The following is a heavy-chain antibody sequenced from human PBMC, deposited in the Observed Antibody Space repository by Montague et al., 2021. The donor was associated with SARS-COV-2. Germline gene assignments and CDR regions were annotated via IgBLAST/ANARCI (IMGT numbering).Heavy chain of an antibody. J-gene: IGHJ4*02. CDR1: GFTFSSSA. CDR3: ARDPPISAVSSPRRNQVFFDS. D-gene: IGHD2-2*01. Sequence: SLSLSLSASGFTFSSSAMSWVRQAPGKGLEWVSTISGGGVSTYYADSVKGRFTISRDNSKNTLYLQMNSLRAEDTAVYYCARDPPISAVSSPRRNQVFFDSWGQGTLVTVSS. CDR2: ISGGGVST. V-gene: IGHV3-23*01.